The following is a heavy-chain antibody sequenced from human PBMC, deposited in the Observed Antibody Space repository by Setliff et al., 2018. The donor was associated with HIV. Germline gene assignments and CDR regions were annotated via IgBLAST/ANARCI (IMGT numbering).Heavy chain of an antibody. D-gene: IGHD1-26*01. CDR2: SIPILGIG. Sequence: RASVKVSCKASGGTFSSYTINWVRQAPGQGLEWMGRSIPILGIGNDEQAQKFKGRVTFTADKSTSTVYMELSSLRSEDTAVYYCASAIVGLGYNFFSVDVWGKGTTVTVSS. J-gene: IGHJ6*04. V-gene: IGHV1-69*02. CDR1: GGTFSSYT. CDR3: ASAIVGLGYNFFSVDV.